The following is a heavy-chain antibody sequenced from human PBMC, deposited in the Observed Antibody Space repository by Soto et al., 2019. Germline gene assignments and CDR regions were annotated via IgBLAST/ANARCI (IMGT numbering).Heavy chain of an antibody. V-gene: IGHV4-39*01. CDR3: ASRYGPSEFDH. Sequence: SETLSLTCTASGGSISSSSYYWGWIRQPPGRGLEWIGNIHNSGSTQYNPSLDSRVTISVDTSANQFSLRLTSVTAADTAVYYCASRYGPSEFDHWGQGSLVTVSS. J-gene: IGHJ4*02. CDR2: IHNSGST. CDR1: GGSISSSSYY. D-gene: IGHD3-9*01.